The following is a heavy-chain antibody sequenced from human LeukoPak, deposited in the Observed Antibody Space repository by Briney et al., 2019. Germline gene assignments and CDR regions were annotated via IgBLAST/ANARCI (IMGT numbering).Heavy chain of an antibody. CDR1: GFSFNTYS. CDR3: AKEYDLWHEHGNWFDT. Sequence: GGSLRLSCTTSGFSFNTYSMSWVRQAPGKGLEWVSAINDDTPYYTDSVKGRFTVSRDNSRDTLYLHLNSLRAEDTAIYYCAKEYDLWHEHGNWFDTWGQGVLVTVSS. J-gene: IGHJ5*02. CDR2: INDDTP. D-gene: IGHD3-3*01. V-gene: IGHV3-23*01.